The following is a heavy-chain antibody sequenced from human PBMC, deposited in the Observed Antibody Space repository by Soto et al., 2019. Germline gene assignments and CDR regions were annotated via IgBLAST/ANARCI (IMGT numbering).Heavy chain of an antibody. J-gene: IGHJ1*01. V-gene: IGHV3-23*01. Sequence: LRLSCAASGFTFSSYAMTWVRQAPGKGLEWVSIISGSGGSTYYADSVKGRFTISRDNSKNTLYLQMNSLRADDTAVYYCAKEDSYYDSSGYYLEYFHHWGQGTLVTVSS. CDR1: GFTFSSYA. D-gene: IGHD3-22*01. CDR2: ISGSGGST. CDR3: AKEDSYYDSSGYYLEYFHH.